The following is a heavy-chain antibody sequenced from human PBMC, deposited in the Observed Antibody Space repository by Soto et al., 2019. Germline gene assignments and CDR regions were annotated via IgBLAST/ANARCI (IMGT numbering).Heavy chain of an antibody. D-gene: IGHD6-19*01. CDR1: GFPFRGFW. CDR2: IKGDGSLT. CDR3: VRVKETSGWGAFDY. J-gene: IGHJ4*02. Sequence: EVQLVESGGGLVKPGGSLSLSFPASGFPFRGFWSHWFRQPPGKGLVWVSRIKGDGSLTNYADSVKGRFTISRDNAKNTLYLQMNSLRVEDTAVYYCVRVKETSGWGAFDYWGQGTLVTVSS. V-gene: IGHV3-74*01.